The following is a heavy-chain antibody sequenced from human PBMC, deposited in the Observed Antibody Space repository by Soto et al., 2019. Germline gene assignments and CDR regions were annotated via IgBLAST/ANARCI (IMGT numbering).Heavy chain of an antibody. CDR2: IIPIFGTA. Sequence: QVQLVQSGAEVKKPGSSVKVSYKASGGTFSSYAISWVRQAPGQGLEWMGGIIPIFGTANYAQKFQGRVTITADESTSTAYMELSSLRSEDTAVYYCARGRATTVTSRRYYYYGMDVWGQGTTVTVSS. J-gene: IGHJ6*02. CDR1: GGTFSSYA. CDR3: ARGRATTVTSRRYYYYGMDV. D-gene: IGHD4-4*01. V-gene: IGHV1-69*01.